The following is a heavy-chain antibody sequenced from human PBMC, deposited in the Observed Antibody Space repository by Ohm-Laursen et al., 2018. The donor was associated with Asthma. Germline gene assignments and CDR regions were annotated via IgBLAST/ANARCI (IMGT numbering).Heavy chain of an antibody. V-gene: IGHV3-30*18. J-gene: IGHJ4*02. CDR1: GFTFSSYG. CDR2: ISYDGSNK. Sequence: SLRLSCAASGFTFSSYGMHWVRQAPGKGLEWVAVISYDGSNKYYADSVKGRFTISRDNSKNTLYLQMNSLRAEDTAVYYCAKDRGDGYQSWYFDYWGQGTLVTVSS. CDR3: AKDRGDGYQSWYFDY. D-gene: IGHD5-24*01.